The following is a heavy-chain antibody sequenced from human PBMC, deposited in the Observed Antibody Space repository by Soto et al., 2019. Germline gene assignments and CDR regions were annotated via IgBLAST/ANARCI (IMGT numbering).Heavy chain of an antibody. D-gene: IGHD3-9*01. V-gene: IGHV3-33*01. J-gene: IGHJ3*02. Sequence: GGSLRLSCAASGFTFSSYGMHRVRQAPGKGLEWVAVIWYDGSKKYYADSVKGRITISRDNSKNTLYLQLNSLRAEDTAVYYCARDRVGFFDLSPDGFDIWGQGTMVTVSS. CDR3: ARDRVGFFDLSPDGFDI. CDR2: IWYDGSKK. CDR1: GFTFSSYG.